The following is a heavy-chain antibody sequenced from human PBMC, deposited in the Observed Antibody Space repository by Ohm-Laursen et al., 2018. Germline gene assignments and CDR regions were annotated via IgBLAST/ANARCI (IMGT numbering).Heavy chain of an antibody. J-gene: IGHJ4*02. CDR3: ARALSSRYSLFDY. CDR2: VYTTGTT. D-gene: IGHD5-12*01. CDR1: GGAISNYY. Sequence: PSDTLSLTCTVSGGAISNYYWSWIRQPPGKGLEWIGRVYTTGTTNYNPSLKSRVTMSLDTSKNQFSLELSSVTAADTAVYYCARALSSRYSLFDYWGQGALVTVSS. V-gene: IGHV4-4*07.